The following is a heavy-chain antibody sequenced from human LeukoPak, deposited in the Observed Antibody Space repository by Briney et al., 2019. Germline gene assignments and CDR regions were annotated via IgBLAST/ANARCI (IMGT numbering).Heavy chain of an antibody. CDR2: FDPEDGET. CDR1: GYTLNELS. Sequence: GASVKVSCKVSGYTLNELSMHWVRQAPGKGLEWMGGFDPEDGETIYAQKFQGRVTMTEDTSTDTAYMELSSLRSEDTAVYYCATAAILETGPVNYYYYYMDVWGKGTTVTVSS. J-gene: IGHJ6*03. V-gene: IGHV1-24*01. D-gene: IGHD1-14*01. CDR3: ATAAILETGPVNYYYYYMDV.